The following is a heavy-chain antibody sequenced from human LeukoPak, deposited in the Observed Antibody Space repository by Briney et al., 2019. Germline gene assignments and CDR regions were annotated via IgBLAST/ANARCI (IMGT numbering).Heavy chain of an antibody. CDR3: ARRDGGRDGMDV. CDR1: GYTFTDYY. V-gene: IGHV1-2*02. D-gene: IGHD4-23*01. J-gene: IGHJ6*02. Sequence: ASVKVSCRASGYTFTDYYMHWVRQAPGQGLEWMGWLNPNTLVTNYAQHFQGRVSMTWDTSISTGYMDLHSLTSDDTAVYYCARRDGGRDGMDVWGQGTTVTVSS. CDR2: LNPNTLVT.